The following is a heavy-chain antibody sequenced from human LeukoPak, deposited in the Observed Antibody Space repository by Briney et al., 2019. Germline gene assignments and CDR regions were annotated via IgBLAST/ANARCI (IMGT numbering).Heavy chain of an antibody. CDR2: IYYSGST. Sequence: SETLSLTCTVSGGSISSSSYYWGWIRQPPGKGLEWIGSIYYSGSTYYNPSLKSRVTISVDTSKNQFSLKLSSVTAADTAVYYCARRVGYCSSTSCRPQAQSWFDPWGQGTLVTVSS. CDR3: ARRVGYCSSTSCRPQAQSWFDP. J-gene: IGHJ5*02. CDR1: GGSISSSSYY. D-gene: IGHD2-2*01. V-gene: IGHV4-39*01.